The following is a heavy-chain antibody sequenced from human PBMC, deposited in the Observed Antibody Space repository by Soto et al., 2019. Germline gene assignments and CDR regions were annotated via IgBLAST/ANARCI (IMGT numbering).Heavy chain of an antibody. J-gene: IGHJ4*02. Sequence: GVSLRLCCAASGFTFSSYAMHWVRQAPGKGLEWVAVISYDGSNKYYADSVKGRFTISRDNSKNTLYLQMNSLRAEDTAVYYCARETYYYDSSGYDDYWGQGTLVTVSS. CDR2: ISYDGSNK. V-gene: IGHV3-30-3*01. CDR1: GFTFSSYA. D-gene: IGHD3-22*01. CDR3: ARETYYYDSSGYDDY.